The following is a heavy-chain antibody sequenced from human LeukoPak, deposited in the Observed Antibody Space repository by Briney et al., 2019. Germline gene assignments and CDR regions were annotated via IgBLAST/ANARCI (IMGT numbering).Heavy chain of an antibody. J-gene: IGHJ4*02. CDR2: INPNSGGT. CDR1: GYTFTGYY. Sequence: SSVKVSCKASGYTFTGYYMHWVRQAPGQGLEWMGWINPNSGGTNYAQKFQGRVTMTRDTSISTAYMELSRLRSDDTAVYYCARAGIAAAGTGYWGQGTLVTVSS. CDR3: ARAGIAAAGTGY. V-gene: IGHV1-2*02. D-gene: IGHD6-13*01.